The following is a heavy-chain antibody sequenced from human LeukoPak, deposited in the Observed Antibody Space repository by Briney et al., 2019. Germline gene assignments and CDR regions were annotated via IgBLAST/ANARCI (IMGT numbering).Heavy chain of an antibody. CDR2: INHSGST. Sequence: SETLPLTCAVYGGSFSGYYWSWIRQPPGKGLEWIGEINHSGSTNYNPSLKSRVTISVDTSKNQFSLKLSSVTAADTAVYYCAREVNWNDDGMDVWGQGTTVTVSS. J-gene: IGHJ6*02. V-gene: IGHV4-34*01. D-gene: IGHD1-20*01. CDR3: AREVNWNDDGMDV. CDR1: GGSFSGYY.